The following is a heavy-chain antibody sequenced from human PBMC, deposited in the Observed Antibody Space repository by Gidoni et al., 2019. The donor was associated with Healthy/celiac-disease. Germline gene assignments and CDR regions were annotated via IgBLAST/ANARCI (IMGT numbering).Heavy chain of an antibody. CDR3: ARSVLRYFDWLVGGAWFDP. J-gene: IGHJ5*02. CDR2: ISAYNGNT. D-gene: IGHD3-9*01. V-gene: IGHV1-18*01. Sequence: QVQLVQSGAEVTKPGASVKVSCKASAYTFTSYGISWVRQDPGQGLEWMGWISAYNGNTNYAQKLQGRVTMTTDTSTSTAYMELRSLRSDDTAVYYCARSVLRYFDWLVGGAWFDPWGQGTLVTVSS. CDR1: AYTFTSYG.